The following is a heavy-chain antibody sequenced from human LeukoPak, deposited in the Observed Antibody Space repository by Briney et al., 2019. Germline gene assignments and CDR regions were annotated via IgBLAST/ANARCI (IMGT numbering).Heavy chain of an antibody. Sequence: PSETLSLTCTVSGGSISSYYWTWIRQPAGKGLEWLGRIYTSGNTNYNPSLKSRVTVSVDTSKNQFSLKLSSVTAADTAVYYCARRARADSYYYGMDVWGQGTTVTVSS. D-gene: IGHD3-22*01. V-gene: IGHV4-4*07. J-gene: IGHJ6*02. CDR3: ARRARADSYYYGMDV. CDR2: IYTSGNT. CDR1: GGSISSYY.